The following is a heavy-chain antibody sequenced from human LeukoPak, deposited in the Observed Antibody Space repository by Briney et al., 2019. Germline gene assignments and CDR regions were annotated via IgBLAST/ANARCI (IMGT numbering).Heavy chain of an antibody. CDR2: ITSSNNYI. D-gene: IGHD2/OR15-2a*01. CDR1: GFTFSGSA. J-gene: IGHJ6*03. V-gene: IGHV3-21*01. CDR3: ARGEFGDYYYFYMDV. Sequence: PGGSLRLSCAASGFTFSGSALHWVRQAPGKGLEWVSSITSSNNYIYYGDSVKGRFTISRDDAKNSLFLQMNSLRAEDTATYYCARGEFGDYYYFYMDVWGKGTTVTVSS.